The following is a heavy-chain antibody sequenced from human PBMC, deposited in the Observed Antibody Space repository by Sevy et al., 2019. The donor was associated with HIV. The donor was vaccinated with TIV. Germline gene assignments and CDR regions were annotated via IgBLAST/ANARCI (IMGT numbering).Heavy chain of an antibody. CDR2: ISGSGGST. CDR1: GFTFSSYA. Sequence: GGSLRLSCAASGFTFSSYAMSWVRQAPGKGLEWVSAISGSGGSTYYADSVKGRFTISRDNSKNTLYLQMNSLRAEDTAGYYCAKDNRGGGDCYALDIWGQGTMVTVSS. V-gene: IGHV3-23*01. D-gene: IGHD2-21*02. CDR3: AKDNRGGGDCYALDI. J-gene: IGHJ3*02.